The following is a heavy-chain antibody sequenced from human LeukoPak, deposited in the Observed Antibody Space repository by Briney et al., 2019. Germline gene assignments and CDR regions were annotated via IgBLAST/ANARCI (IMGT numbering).Heavy chain of an antibody. D-gene: IGHD3-9*01. J-gene: IGHJ6*03. CDR2: IYYSGST. Sequence: SETLSLTCTVSGGPISSYYRSWIRQPPGKGLEWIGYIYYSGSTNYNPSLKSRVTISVDTSKNQFSLKLSSVTAADTAVYYCARAEGSRYGYMDVWGKGTTVTVSS. CDR1: GGPISSYY. CDR3: ARAEGSRYGYMDV. V-gene: IGHV4-59*01.